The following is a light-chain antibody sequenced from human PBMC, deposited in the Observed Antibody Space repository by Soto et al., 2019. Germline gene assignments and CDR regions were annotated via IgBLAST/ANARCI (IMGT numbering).Light chain of an antibody. CDR2: GAS. CDR3: PQYNNWPPT. Sequence: EIVMTQSPATLSVSPGERATLSCRASQSVSGNLAWYQQKPGQAPRLLIYGASTRATGIPARFSGSGSGTEFTLTISSLQAEDFAVYYCPQYNNWPPTFGQGTKVEIK. CDR1: QSVSGN. J-gene: IGKJ1*01. V-gene: IGKV3D-15*01.